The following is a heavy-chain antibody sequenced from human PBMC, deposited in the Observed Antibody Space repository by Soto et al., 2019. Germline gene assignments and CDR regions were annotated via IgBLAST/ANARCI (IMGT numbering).Heavy chain of an antibody. V-gene: IGHV1-18*01. Sequence: VKVSCKASGYTFNFYGITWVRQAPGQGLEWMGWISGFNGNTNYAADLQGRVTMTTDTSTSTAYMELRGLRSDDTAVYYCARIGVSSGHESPDFDSWGQGTLVTVSS. CDR2: ISGFNGNT. J-gene: IGHJ4*02. CDR1: GYTFNFYG. D-gene: IGHD3-16*01. CDR3: ARIGVSSGHESPDFDS.